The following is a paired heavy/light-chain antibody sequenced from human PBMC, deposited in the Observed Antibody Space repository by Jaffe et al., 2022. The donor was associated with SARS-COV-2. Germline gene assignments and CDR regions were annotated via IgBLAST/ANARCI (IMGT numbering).Light chain of an antibody. J-gene: IGKJ1*01. Sequence: ETVMTQSPATLSVSPGERATLSCWASQSVSSKLAWYQQKPGQAPRFLIYGASTRATGIPARFSGSGSGTEFTLTISSLQSEDFALYYCQQYNNWPWTFGQGTKVEIK. CDR2: GAS. CDR3: QQYNNWPWT. CDR1: QSVSSK. V-gene: IGKV3-15*01.
Heavy chain of an antibody. V-gene: IGHV3-7*01. Sequence: EVQLVESGGALVQPGGSLRLSCAASGFTLSSYWMNWVRQAPGKGLEWVGNIKQDGSDKFYIPSVRGRFTMSRDNAKNSLYLQMNSLRVEDTGIYYCARKTPMVGDYFDYWGQGTLVTVSS. CDR1: GFTLSSYW. J-gene: IGHJ4*02. CDR3: ARKTPMVGDYFDY. D-gene: IGHD3-10*02. CDR2: IKQDGSDK.